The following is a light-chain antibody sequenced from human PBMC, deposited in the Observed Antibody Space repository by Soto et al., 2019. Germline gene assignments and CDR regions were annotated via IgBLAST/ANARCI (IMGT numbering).Light chain of an antibody. Sequence: DIVMTQSPLSLPVTPGEPASISCRSSQSLLHSNGYNYLDWYLQKPGQSPQLLIYLGSNRASGVPDRFSVSGSGTDFTLKISRVEAEDVGVYYCMQALQTPRTFGQGTKVEL. V-gene: IGKV2-28*01. CDR3: MQALQTPRT. CDR1: QSLLHSNGYNY. J-gene: IGKJ1*01. CDR2: LGS.